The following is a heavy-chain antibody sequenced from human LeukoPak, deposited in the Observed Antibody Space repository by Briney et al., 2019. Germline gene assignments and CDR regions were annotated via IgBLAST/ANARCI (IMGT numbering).Heavy chain of an antibody. CDR3: ARVGQQLVRGAFDI. CDR2: IYTSGST. Sequence: SETLSLTCTVSGGSISSYYWSWIRQPAGKGLEWIGRIYTSGSTNYNPSLKSRVTMSVGTSKNQFSLKLSSVTAADTAVYYCARVGQQLVRGAFDIWGQGTMVTVSS. J-gene: IGHJ3*02. V-gene: IGHV4-4*07. D-gene: IGHD6-13*01. CDR1: GGSISSYY.